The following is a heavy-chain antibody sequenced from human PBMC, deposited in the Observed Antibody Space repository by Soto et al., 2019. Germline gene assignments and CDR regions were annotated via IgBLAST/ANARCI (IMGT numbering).Heavy chain of an antibody. Sequence: VGSLRLSCAASGFTFSSYVMSWVRQAPGKGLEWVSAISGSGGNTYYADSVKGRFTISRDNSKNTLFLQMNSLRAEDTALYFCAKEMGDYYDSSGSWFDPWGQGTLVTVSS. CDR3: AKEMGDYYDSSGSWFDP. CDR1: GFTFSSYV. J-gene: IGHJ5*02. D-gene: IGHD3-22*01. CDR2: ISGSGGNT. V-gene: IGHV3-23*01.